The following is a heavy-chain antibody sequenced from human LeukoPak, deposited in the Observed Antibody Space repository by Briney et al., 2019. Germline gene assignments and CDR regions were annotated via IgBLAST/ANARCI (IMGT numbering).Heavy chain of an antibody. J-gene: IGHJ4*02. V-gene: IGHV4-59*01. D-gene: IGHD1-26*01. CDR2: IYYSGST. CDR1: GGSISSYY. Sequence: SETLSLTCTVSGGSISSYYWSWIRQPPGKGLEWIGYIYYSGSTNYNPSLKSRVTISVDTSKNQFSLKLGSVTAADTAVYYCARDLTGEGYFDYWGQGTLVTVSS. CDR3: ARDLTGEGYFDY.